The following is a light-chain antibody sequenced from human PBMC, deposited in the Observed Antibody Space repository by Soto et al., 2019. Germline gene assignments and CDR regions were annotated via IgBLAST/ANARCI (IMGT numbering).Light chain of an antibody. CDR3: QQRHMWPIT. Sequence: EIVMTQSPATLSVSPGDSATLSCRASQSVSNNLAWYHQKPGQAPRVLIYGASIRATGVPARFSGSGSGTDFTLTISSLEPEDSAVYYCQQRHMWPITFGQGTRLEIK. CDR2: GAS. J-gene: IGKJ5*01. CDR1: QSVSNN. V-gene: IGKV3-15*01.